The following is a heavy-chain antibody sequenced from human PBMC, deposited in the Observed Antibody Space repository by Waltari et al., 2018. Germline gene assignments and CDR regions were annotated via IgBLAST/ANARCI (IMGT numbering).Heavy chain of an antibody. D-gene: IGHD3-9*01. CDR3: ARGAPYYDILGVNYYYYYMDV. V-gene: IGHV1-69*01. CDR1: GGTFSSYA. CDR2: IIPIFGTA. J-gene: IGHJ6*03. Sequence: QVQLVQSGAAVKKPGSSVKVSCKASGGTFSSYAISWVRQAPGQRLEWMGGIIPIFGTANYAQKFQGRVTITADESTSTAYMELSSLRSEDTAVYYCARGAPYYDILGVNYYYYYMDVWGKGTTVTVSS.